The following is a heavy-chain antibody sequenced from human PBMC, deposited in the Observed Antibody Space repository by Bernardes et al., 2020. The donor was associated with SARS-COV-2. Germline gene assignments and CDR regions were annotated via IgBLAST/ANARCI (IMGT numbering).Heavy chain of an antibody. J-gene: IGHJ4*02. CDR2: INHSGRT. CDR1: GGSFSDYY. D-gene: IGHD3-22*01. Sequence: SETLSLICAVYGGSFSDYYWSWVRQLPGKGLEWIGEINHSGRTKFNPSLKSRVTISVGTSKKQVSLKLSSVTAADTAVYYCVYDSSSFSSHFDYWGQGTLVTVSS. CDR3: VYDSSSFSSHFDY. V-gene: IGHV4-34*01.